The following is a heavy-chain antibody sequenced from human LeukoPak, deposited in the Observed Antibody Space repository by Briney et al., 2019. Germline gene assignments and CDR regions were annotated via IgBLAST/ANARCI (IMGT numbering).Heavy chain of an antibody. V-gene: IGHV3-64D*06. J-gene: IGHJ4*02. D-gene: IGHD2-2*01. CDR3: VKALRCSSTSCYFLDY. CDR2: ISSNGGST. CDR1: GFTFSSYA. Sequence: GGSLRLSCSASGFTFSSYAMHWVRQAPGKGLEYVSAISSNGGSTYYADSVKGRFTISRDNSKNTLYLQMSSLRAEDTAVYYCVKALRCSSTSCYFLDYWDQGTLVTVSS.